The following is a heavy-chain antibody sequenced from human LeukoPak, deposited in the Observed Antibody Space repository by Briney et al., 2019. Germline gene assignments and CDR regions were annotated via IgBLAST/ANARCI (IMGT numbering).Heavy chain of an antibody. V-gene: IGHV4-59*01. D-gene: IGHD3-3*01. CDR3: ARGYYDFWSGYYTFFDY. CDR1: GGSISSYY. CDR2: IYYSGSA. J-gene: IGHJ4*02. Sequence: SETLSLTCTVSGGSISSYYWSWIRQPPGKGLEWIGYIYYSGSANYNPSLKSRVTISVDTSKNQFSLKLSSVTAADTAVYYCARGYYDFWSGYYTFFDYWGQGTLVTVSS.